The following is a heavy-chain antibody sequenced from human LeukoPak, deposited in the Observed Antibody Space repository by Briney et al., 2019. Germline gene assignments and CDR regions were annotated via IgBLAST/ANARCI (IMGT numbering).Heavy chain of an antibody. CDR2: ISGSGGST. V-gene: IGHV3-23*01. J-gene: IGHJ4*02. CDR1: GFTFSSYA. D-gene: IGHD6-19*01. Sequence: PGGSLRLSCAASGFTFSSYAMSWVRQAPGKGLEWVSAISGSGGSTYYADSVKGRFTISRDNSKNTLYLQMNSLRAEDTAVYYCAKSVAGTGYAPTGFDYWGQGTLDTVSS. CDR3: AKSVAGTGYAPTGFDY.